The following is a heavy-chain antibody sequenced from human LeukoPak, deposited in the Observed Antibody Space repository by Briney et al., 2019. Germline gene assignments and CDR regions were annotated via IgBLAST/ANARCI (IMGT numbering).Heavy chain of an antibody. CDR3: ARGPTPWELPGY. J-gene: IGHJ4*02. CDR1: GGSISSGGYS. V-gene: IGHV4-30-2*01. CDR2: IYHSGST. D-gene: IGHD1-26*01. Sequence: SQTLSLTCAVSGGSISSGGYSWSWIRQPPGKGLEWIGYIYHSGSTYYIPSLKSRVTISVDRSKNQFSLKLSSVTAADTAVYHCARGPTPWELPGYWGQGTLVTVSS.